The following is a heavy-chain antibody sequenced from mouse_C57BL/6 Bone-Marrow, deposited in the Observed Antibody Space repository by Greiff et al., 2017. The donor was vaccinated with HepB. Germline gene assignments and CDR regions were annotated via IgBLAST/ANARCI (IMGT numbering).Heavy chain of an antibody. V-gene: IGHV1-15*01. Sequence: VQLQQSGAELVRPGASVTLSCKASGYTFTDYEMHWVKQTPVHGLEWIGAIDPETGGTAYNQKFKGKAILTADKSSSTAYMELRSLTSEDSAVYYCTRCPDYGSLDYWGQGTTLTVSS. CDR2: IDPETGGT. J-gene: IGHJ2*01. D-gene: IGHD1-1*01. CDR1: GYTFTDYE. CDR3: TRCPDYGSLDY.